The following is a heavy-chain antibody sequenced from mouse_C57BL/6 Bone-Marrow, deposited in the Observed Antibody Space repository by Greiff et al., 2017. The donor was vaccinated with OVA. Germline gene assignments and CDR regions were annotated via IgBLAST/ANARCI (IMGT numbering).Heavy chain of an antibody. J-gene: IGHJ4*01. CDR2: IDPENGDT. Sequence: EVQLQQSGAELVRPGASVKLSCTASGFNIKDDYMHWVKQRPEQGLEWIGWIDPENGDTEYASKFQGKATIPADTSSNTAYLQLSSLTSEDTAVYYCTTTDWDYAMDYWGQGTSVTVSS. CDR3: TTTDWDYAMDY. V-gene: IGHV14-4*01. CDR1: GFNIKDDY. D-gene: IGHD4-1*01.